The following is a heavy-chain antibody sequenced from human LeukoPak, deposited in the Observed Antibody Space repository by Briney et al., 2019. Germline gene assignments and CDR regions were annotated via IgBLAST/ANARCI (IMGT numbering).Heavy chain of an antibody. Sequence: GGSLRLSCAASGFTFSSYAMHWVRQAPGKGLEWVAVISYDGSNKYYADSVKGRFTISRDNSKNTLYLQMNSLRAEDTAVYYCARGVTPGPSLFDYWGQGTLVTVSS. CDR2: ISYDGSNK. CDR1: GFTFSSYA. CDR3: ARGVTPGPSLFDY. D-gene: IGHD4-23*01. J-gene: IGHJ4*02. V-gene: IGHV3-30*04.